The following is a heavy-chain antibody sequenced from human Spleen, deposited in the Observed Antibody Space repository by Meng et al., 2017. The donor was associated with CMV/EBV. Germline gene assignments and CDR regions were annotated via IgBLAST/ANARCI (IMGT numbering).Heavy chain of an antibody. J-gene: IGHJ4*02. D-gene: IGHD3-16*01. CDR3: ARKIGAY. Sequence: ASVKVSCKASGYTFNDYYISWVRQAPGQGLEWMGWINPNTGDTSYAQKFQGTVTMTRDSSINTAYMDLNRLTSDDTAVYYCARKIGAYWGQGTLVTVSS. V-gene: IGHV1-2*02. CDR1: GYTFNDYY. CDR2: INPNTGDT.